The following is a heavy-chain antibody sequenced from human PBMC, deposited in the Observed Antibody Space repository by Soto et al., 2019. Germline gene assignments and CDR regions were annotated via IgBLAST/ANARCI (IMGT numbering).Heavy chain of an antibody. CDR3: ARGWYCSSDSCFFGFDP. Sequence: PSETLSLTCGASDGPISSSNRWSWVRQPPGRGLEWIGEIYHSGVTNYNPSLESRVTMSVDKSKNHFSLKLRSVNVADTAVYYCARGWYCSSDSCFFGFDPWGQGILVTVSS. V-gene: IGHV4-4*02. D-gene: IGHD2-2*01. CDR1: DGPISSSNR. J-gene: IGHJ5*02. CDR2: IYHSGVT.